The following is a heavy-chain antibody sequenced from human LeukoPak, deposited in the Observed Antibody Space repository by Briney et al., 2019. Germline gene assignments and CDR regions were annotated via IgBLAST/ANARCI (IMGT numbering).Heavy chain of an antibody. CDR1: GGSFSGYY. D-gene: IGHD2-15*01. V-gene: IGHV4-34*01. J-gene: IGHJ4*02. Sequence: SETLSLTRAVYGGSFSGYYWSWIRQPPGKGLEWIGEINHSGSTNYNPSLKSRVTISVDTSKNQFSLKLSSVTAADTAVYYCAILGRGGYCSGGSCPPDYWGQGTLVTVSS. CDR2: INHSGST. CDR3: AILGRGGYCSGGSCPPDY.